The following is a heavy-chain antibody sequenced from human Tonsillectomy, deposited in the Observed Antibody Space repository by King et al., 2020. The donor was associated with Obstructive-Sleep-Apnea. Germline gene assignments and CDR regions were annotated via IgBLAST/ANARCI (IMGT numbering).Heavy chain of an antibody. D-gene: IGHD6-19*01. J-gene: IGHJ4*02. CDR1: GFTFDDYA. V-gene: IGHV3-9*01. CDR3: VSSSGWTSYFDY. Sequence: VQLVESGGGLVQPGRSLRLSCAASGFTFDDYAMHWVRQAPGKGLEWVSGIRWNSGSIGYADSVKGRFTISRDNAKNSLYLQMNSLRAEDTALYYCVSSSGWTSYFDYWGQGTLVTVSS. CDR2: IRWNSGSI.